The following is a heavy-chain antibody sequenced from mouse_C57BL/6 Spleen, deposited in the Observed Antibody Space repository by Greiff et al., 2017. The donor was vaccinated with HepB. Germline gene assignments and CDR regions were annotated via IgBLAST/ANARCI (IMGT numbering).Heavy chain of an antibody. Sequence: VQLVESGAELARPGASVKMSCKASGYTFTSYTMHWVKQRPGQGLEWIGYINPSSGYTKYNQKFKDKATLTAYKSSSTAYMQLSSLTSEDSAVYYCARSGLPFDYWGQGTTLTVSS. CDR3: ARSGLPFDY. D-gene: IGHD3-1*01. CDR2: INPSSGYT. J-gene: IGHJ2*01. CDR1: GYTFTSYT. V-gene: IGHV1-4*01.